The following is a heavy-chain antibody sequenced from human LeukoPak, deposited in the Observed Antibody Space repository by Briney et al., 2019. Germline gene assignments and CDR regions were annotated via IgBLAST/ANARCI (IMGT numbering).Heavy chain of an antibody. CDR2: INPNSGDT. D-gene: IGHD6-13*01. CDR3: ARDLGSSSWYGYFDY. J-gene: IGHJ4*02. CDR1: GYIFTGYY. V-gene: IGHV1-2*02. Sequence: ASVKVSCKASGYIFTGYYMHWVRQAPGQGLEWMGWINPNSGDTNYAQKLQGRVTMTTDTSTSTAYMELRSLRSDDTAVYYCARDLGSSSWYGYFDYWGQGTLVTVSS.